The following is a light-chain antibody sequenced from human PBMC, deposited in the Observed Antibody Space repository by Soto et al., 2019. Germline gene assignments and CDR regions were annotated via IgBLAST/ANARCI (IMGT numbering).Light chain of an antibody. CDR2: AAS. J-gene: IGKJ3*01. CDR3: QQLTDRRFY. Sequence: IQLTQSPSSLSASVGDRVTISCRASQGNNTFVAWYQQKSGKAPKLLIFAASTLQSGVPSRFSGSGSGTDFTLTISSLQPEDFATYYCQQLTDRRFYFGPVTKAAIK. V-gene: IGKV1-9*01. CDR1: QGNNTF.